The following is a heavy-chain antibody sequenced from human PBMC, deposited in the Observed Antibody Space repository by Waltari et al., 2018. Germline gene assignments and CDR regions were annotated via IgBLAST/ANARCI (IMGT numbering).Heavy chain of an antibody. Sequence: EVQVVQSGAEVKKHGESLKISCEGSGYSFPTTWIGWLRQMPGKGLYWIGIIYPGDSDTSYSPSFQGQVTISADKSINTAYLQWSTLKASDTAMYYCVVGSSFDYWGQGTLVTVSS. V-gene: IGHV5-51*01. J-gene: IGHJ4*02. CDR1: GYSFPTTW. CDR3: VVGSSFDY. D-gene: IGHD3-10*01. CDR2: IYPGDSDT.